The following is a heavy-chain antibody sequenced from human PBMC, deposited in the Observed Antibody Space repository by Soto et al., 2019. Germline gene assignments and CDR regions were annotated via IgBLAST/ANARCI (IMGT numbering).Heavy chain of an antibody. CDR2: IRSKANSYAT. J-gene: IGHJ5*02. V-gene: IGHV3-73*02. CDR3: TRRGFSGSYDGWNWFDP. D-gene: IGHD1-26*01. CDR1: GFTFSGSA. Sequence: EVQLVESGGGLVQPGGSLKLSCAASGFTFSGSAMHWVRQASGKGLEWVGRIRSKANSYATAYAASVKGRFTISRDDSKTTAYLQMNSLKTEDTAVYYCTRRGFSGSYDGWNWFDPWGEGTLVIVSS.